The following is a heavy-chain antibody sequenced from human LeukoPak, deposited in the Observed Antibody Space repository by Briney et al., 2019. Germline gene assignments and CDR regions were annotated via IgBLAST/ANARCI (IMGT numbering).Heavy chain of an antibody. CDR1: GFTFSSYA. CDR3: AKDIFPYGSGAPLDLEVDY. Sequence: GGSLRLSCAASGFTFSSYAMSWVRQAPGKGLEWVAVISYDGSNKYYADSVKGRFTISRDNSKNTLYLQMNSLRAEDTAVYYCAKDIFPYGSGAPLDLEVDYWGQGTLVTVSS. V-gene: IGHV3-30*18. CDR2: ISYDGSNK. J-gene: IGHJ4*02. D-gene: IGHD3-10*01.